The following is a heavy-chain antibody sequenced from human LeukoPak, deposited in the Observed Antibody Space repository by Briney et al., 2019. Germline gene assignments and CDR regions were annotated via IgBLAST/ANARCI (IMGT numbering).Heavy chain of an antibody. CDR2: ISGSTSTA. Sequence: GGSLRLSCAASGFTFSSYAMSWVRQAPGKGLEWVSGISGSTSTAYYPDSVKGRFTISRDNSKNTLYLQMNSLRAEDTAVYYCAQSREIAVFGVVKPDYWGQGTLVTVSS. D-gene: IGHD3-3*01. CDR3: AQSREIAVFGVVKPDY. J-gene: IGHJ4*02. V-gene: IGHV3-23*01. CDR1: GFTFSSYA.